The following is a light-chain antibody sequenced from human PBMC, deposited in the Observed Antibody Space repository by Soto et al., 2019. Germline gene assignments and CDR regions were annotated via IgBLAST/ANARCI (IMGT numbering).Light chain of an antibody. CDR1: SSDVGAYNY. CDR2: EVS. J-gene: IGLJ2*01. Sequence: QSALTQPASVSGSPGQSITISCTGTSSDVGAYNYVSWYQQHPGKAPKLMIFEVSDRPSGVSNRFSGSKSGNTASLTISGLQAEDEADYYCSSYTSSNTLVFGGGTQVTVL. V-gene: IGLV2-14*01. CDR3: SSYTSSNTLV.